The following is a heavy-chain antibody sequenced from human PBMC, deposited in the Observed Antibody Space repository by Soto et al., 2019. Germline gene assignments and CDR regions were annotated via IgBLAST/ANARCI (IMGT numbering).Heavy chain of an antibody. CDR1: GFTFSSYW. D-gene: IGHD3-3*01. CDR2: IKQDGSEK. J-gene: IGHJ6*03. V-gene: IGHV3-7*01. Sequence: GGSLRLSCAASGFTFSSYWMSWVRQVPGKGLEWMANIKQDGSEKYYVDSVKGRFTISRDNAKNSLYLQMNSLRAEDTAVYYCARDPNYDFWSGYYLSYYYYYYMDVWGKGTTVTVSS. CDR3: ARDPNYDFWSGYYLSYYYYYYMDV.